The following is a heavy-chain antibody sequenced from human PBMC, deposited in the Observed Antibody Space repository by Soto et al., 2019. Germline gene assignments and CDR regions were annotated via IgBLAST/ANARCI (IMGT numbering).Heavy chain of an antibody. CDR3: ATSYGSGYRAFDF. V-gene: IGHV1-69*04. J-gene: IGHJ4*02. CDR1: GDTFNFYS. Sequence: QVQLVQSGAEVKRPGSSVKVSCKASGDTFNFYSINWVRQAPGLGLEWMGRVNPILSMSNYAQRFQGRVTMTXDXATSTAYIELSGLRSEDTAIYYCATSYGSGYRAFDFWGQGALVTVSS. CDR2: VNPILSMS. D-gene: IGHD3-10*01.